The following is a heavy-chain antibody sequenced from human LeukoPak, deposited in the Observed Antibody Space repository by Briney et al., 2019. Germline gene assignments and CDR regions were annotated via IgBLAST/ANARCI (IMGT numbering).Heavy chain of an antibody. CDR3: AREVGDYGFDY. CDR1: GGSISSYY. CDR2: IYYSRST. D-gene: IGHD4-17*01. J-gene: IGHJ4*02. Sequence: SETLSLTCTVSGGSISSYYWSWLRQPPGKGLEGIGYIYYSRSTNYNPSLNRRVTISVDTSKNQFSLKLSSVTAADTAVYYCAREVGDYGFDYWGQGTLVTVSS. V-gene: IGHV4-59*01.